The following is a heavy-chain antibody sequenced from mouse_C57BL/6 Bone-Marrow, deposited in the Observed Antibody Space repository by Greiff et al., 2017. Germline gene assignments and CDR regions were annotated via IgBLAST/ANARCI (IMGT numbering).Heavy chain of an antibody. CDR2: ISNGGGST. V-gene: IGHV5-12*01. Sequence: DVMLVESGGGLVQPGGSLKLSCAASGFTFSDYYMYWVRQTPEKRLEWVAYISNGGGSTYYPDTVKGRFTISRDNAKNTLYLQMSRLKYEDTAKYYCASRGWLREEFYYAMDYWGQGTAVTVSS. J-gene: IGHJ4*01. D-gene: IGHD2-2*01. CDR3: ASRGWLREEFYYAMDY. CDR1: GFTFSDYY.